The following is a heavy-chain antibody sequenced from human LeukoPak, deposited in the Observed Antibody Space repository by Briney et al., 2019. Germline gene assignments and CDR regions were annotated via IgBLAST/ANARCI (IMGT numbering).Heavy chain of an antibody. J-gene: IGHJ4*02. CDR1: GGSISSGSYY. CDR3: ARVTGYTIEDYFDY. CDR2: VYTSGST. V-gene: IGHV4-61*02. D-gene: IGHD3-9*01. Sequence: SETLSLTCTVSGGSISSGSYYWSWIRQPAGKGLEWIGRVYTSGSTNYNPSLKSRVTISVKTSKNQFSLKLRSVTAADTAVYYCARVTGYTIEDYFDYWGQGTLVTVSS.